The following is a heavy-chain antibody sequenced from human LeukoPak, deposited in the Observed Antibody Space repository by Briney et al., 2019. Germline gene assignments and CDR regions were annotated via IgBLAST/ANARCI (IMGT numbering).Heavy chain of an antibody. CDR1: GFTFSSYS. CDR2: ISSSSSYI. V-gene: IGHV3-21*04. D-gene: IGHD3-22*01. J-gene: IGHJ4*02. Sequence: GGSLRLSCAASGFTFSSYSMNWVRQAPGKGLEWVSSISSSSSYIYYADSVKGRFTISRDNAKNSLYLQMNSLRAEDTALYYCARDLNYYDSSGYSYYFDYWGQGTLVTVSS. CDR3: ARDLNYYDSSGYSYYFDY.